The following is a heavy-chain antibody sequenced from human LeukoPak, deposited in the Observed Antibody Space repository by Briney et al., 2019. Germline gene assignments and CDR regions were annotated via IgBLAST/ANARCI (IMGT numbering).Heavy chain of an antibody. CDR1: GFTFSGYW. CDR3: ARSRWPDY. D-gene: IGHD5-24*01. J-gene: IGHJ4*02. Sequence: GGSLRLSCVVSGFTFSGYWMSWVRQAPGKGLEWVANIKQDESEKYYVDSVKGRFTISRDNAKNSLYLQMNSLRAEDTAVYYCARSRWPDYWGQGTLVTVSS. CDR2: IKQDESEK. V-gene: IGHV3-7*01.